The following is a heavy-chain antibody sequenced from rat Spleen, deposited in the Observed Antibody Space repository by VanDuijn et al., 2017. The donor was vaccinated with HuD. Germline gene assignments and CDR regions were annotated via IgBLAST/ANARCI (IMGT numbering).Heavy chain of an antibody. V-gene: IGHV5-17*01. CDR3: ARQGIGTSRNYFDY. J-gene: IGHJ2*01. CDR2: IIYDSSST. Sequence: EVQLVESGGGLVQPGRSLKFSCAASGFTFSDYAMAWVRQAPKKGLEWVATIIYDSSSTYYRDSVKGRFTISRDNAKSTLYLQMDSLRSEDTATYYCARQGIGTSRNYFDYWGQGVMVTVSS. D-gene: IGHD1-5*01. CDR1: GFTFSDYA.